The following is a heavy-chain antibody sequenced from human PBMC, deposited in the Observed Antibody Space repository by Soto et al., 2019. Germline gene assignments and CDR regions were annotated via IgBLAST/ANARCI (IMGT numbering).Heavy chain of an antibody. CDR2: ISNNGSNK. V-gene: IGHV3-30*18. J-gene: IGHJ4*02. Sequence: QVQLVETGGGVVQPGGSLRLSCAASGFTFRYYGLHWVRQAPGKGLEWVAVISNNGSNKHYADSVKGRFTISRDNSKNTLYLQMNSLRTEDTAVYYCAKSGPSSSALTYYFDYWGQGTLVTVSS. CDR3: AKSGPSSSALTYYFDY. D-gene: IGHD6-6*01. CDR1: GFTFRYYG.